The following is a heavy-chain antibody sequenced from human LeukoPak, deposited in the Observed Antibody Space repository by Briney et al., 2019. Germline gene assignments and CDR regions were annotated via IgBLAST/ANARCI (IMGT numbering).Heavy chain of an antibody. CDR1: GYTFTGYY. D-gene: IGHD5-12*01. CDR3: ASHVVIVAKNSNFYGVY. CDR2: IKPNRGGT. Sequence: ASVKVSCKDSGYTFTGYYMYWVRQAHGQGLEWMGWIKPNRGGTNYAQKFQTRLTMTRDTSITTAYMELSRLRSDDRAVYYCASHVVIVAKNSNFYGVYWGQGTLVTVSS. J-gene: IGHJ4*02. V-gene: IGHV1-2*02.